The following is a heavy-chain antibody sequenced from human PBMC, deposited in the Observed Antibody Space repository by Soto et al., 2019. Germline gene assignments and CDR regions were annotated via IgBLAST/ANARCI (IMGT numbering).Heavy chain of an antibody. D-gene: IGHD3-22*01. CDR3: AKHYYDSSGYPIDY. CDR1: GFTFSSYG. J-gene: IGHJ4*02. V-gene: IGHV3-30*18. CDR2: ISYDGSNK. Sequence: PGGSLRLSCAASGFTFSSYGMHWVRQAPGKGLEWVAVISYDGSNKYYADSVKGRFTISRDNSKNTLYLQMNSLRAEDTAVYYCAKHYYDSSGYPIDYWGQGAVLTVSS.